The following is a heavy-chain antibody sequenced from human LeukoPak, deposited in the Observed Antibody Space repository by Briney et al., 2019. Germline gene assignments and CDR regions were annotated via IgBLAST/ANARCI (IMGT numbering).Heavy chain of an antibody. D-gene: IGHD2-15*01. CDR1: GGSVSSGLNK. CDR3: ATETECSGGTCYSYGWFDP. Sequence: SETLSLTCTVSGGSVSSGLNKWSWIRQPPGKGLEWIGDISYSGSATYNPSLRSRVTISVDTSTNQFSLTLGSVTAADTAVYYCATETECSGGTCYSYGWFDPWGQGTQVIVSS. J-gene: IGHJ5*02. CDR2: ISYSGSA. V-gene: IGHV4-61*01.